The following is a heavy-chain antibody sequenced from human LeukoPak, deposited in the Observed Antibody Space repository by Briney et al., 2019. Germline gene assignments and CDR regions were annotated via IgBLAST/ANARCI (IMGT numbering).Heavy chain of an antibody. D-gene: IGHD3-10*01. CDR3: ANSYSRPHY. J-gene: IGHJ4*02. V-gene: IGHV3-74*01. CDR2: INTDGSDT. CDR1: GFTFGNSW. Sequence: GGSLRLSCAASGFTFGNSWMNWVRHAPGKRLVWVSRINTDGSDTTYADSVKGRFTISRDNAKNTLYLQMNSLRAEDSAVYYCANSYSRPHYWGQGTLVTVSS.